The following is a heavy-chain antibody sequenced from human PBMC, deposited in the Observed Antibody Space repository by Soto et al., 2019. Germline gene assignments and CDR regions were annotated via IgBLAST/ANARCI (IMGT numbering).Heavy chain of an antibody. Sequence: QVQLQESGPGLAKPSETLSLTCSISGGSISSGRYAWSWIRQAPGKGLEWIGYIENNGNNGYNSPFNSRATISVDRSRNQFSLRLRSVTAADTAVYYCGRTDSNGVWAAWFWGQGILVTVSS. CDR3: GRTDSNGVWAAWF. CDR2: IENNGNN. CDR1: GGSISSGRYA. V-gene: IGHV4-61*01. D-gene: IGHD3-22*01. J-gene: IGHJ4*02.